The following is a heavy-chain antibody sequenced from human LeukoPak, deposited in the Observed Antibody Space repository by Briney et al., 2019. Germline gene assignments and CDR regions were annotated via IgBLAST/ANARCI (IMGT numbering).Heavy chain of an antibody. Sequence: SETLSLTCAVYGGSFSGYYWSWIRQPPGKGLEWIGEINHSGSTYYNPSLKSRVTISVDTSKNQFSLKLSSVTAADTAVYYCAREGPSPGSGDYWGQGTLVTVSS. V-gene: IGHV4-34*01. CDR2: INHSGST. J-gene: IGHJ4*02. CDR1: GGSFSGYY. D-gene: IGHD3-10*01. CDR3: AREGPSPGSGDY.